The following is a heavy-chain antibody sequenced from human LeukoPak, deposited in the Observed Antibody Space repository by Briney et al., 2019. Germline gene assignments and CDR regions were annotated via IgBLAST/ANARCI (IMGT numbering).Heavy chain of an antibody. CDR3: AAGGCSGGSCYRFDP. Sequence: PGGSLRLSCAASGFTFSSYWMSWVRQTPERGLEWVANINRDGSEKYFVDSVKGRFTISRDNARNSLYLQVNGLRDEDTAVYYCAAGGCSGGSCYRFDPWGQGTLVTVSS. CDR2: INRDGSEK. D-gene: IGHD2-15*01. CDR1: GFTFSSYW. V-gene: IGHV3-7*05. J-gene: IGHJ5*02.